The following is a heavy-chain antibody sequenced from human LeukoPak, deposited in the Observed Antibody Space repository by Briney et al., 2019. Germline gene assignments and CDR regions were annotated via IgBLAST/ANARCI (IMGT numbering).Heavy chain of an antibody. J-gene: IGHJ4*02. CDR3: ARETSHDYGGNSFDY. CDR2: IIPIFGTA. V-gene: IGHV1-69*05. CDR1: GGTFSSYA. Sequence: SVTVSCKASGGTFSSYAISWVRQAPGQGLEWMGGIIPIFGTANYAQKFQGRVTITTDESTSTAYMELSSLRSEDTAVYYCARETSHDYGGNSFDYWGQGTLATVSS. D-gene: IGHD4-23*01.